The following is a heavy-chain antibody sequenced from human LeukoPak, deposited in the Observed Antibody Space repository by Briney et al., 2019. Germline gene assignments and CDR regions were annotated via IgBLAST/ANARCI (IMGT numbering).Heavy chain of an antibody. V-gene: IGHV1-69*05. CDR3: ARALVVPAAMPNWFDP. Sequence: SVKVSCKASGGTFSSYAISWVRQAPGQGLEWMGGIIPIFGTANYAQKFQGRVTITTDESTSTAYMELSSLRSEDTAVYYCARALVVPAAMPNWFDPWGQGTLVTVSS. CDR2: IIPIFGTA. D-gene: IGHD2-2*01. CDR1: GGTFSSYA. J-gene: IGHJ5*02.